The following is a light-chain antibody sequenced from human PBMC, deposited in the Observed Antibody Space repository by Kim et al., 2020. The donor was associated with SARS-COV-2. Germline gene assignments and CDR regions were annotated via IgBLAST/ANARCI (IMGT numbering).Light chain of an antibody. CDR2: GAS. Sequence: EIVMTQSPETLSVSPGERATLSCRASQSVSSNLVWYQQKPGQAPSLLIYGASTRATGIPARFSGSGSGTEFTLTISSLQSEDFAVYYCQQSNNWPRTFGQGTKVEIK. CDR1: QSVSSN. CDR3: QQSNNWPRT. J-gene: IGKJ1*01. V-gene: IGKV3-15*01.